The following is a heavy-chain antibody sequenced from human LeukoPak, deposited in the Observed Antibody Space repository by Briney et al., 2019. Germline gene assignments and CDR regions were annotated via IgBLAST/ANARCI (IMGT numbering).Heavy chain of an antibody. D-gene: IGHD6-6*01. V-gene: IGHV3-48*03. CDR3: ARDPVDGAARLDY. CDR1: GFTFSSYE. Sequence: PGGSLRLSCAASGFTFSSYEMNWVRQAPGKGLEWVSYISTSGSTIFCADSVKGRFTTSRDNAKNSLYLQMNSLRAEATAVYYCARDPVDGAARLDYWGLGALVTVSS. J-gene: IGHJ4*02. CDR2: ISTSGSTI.